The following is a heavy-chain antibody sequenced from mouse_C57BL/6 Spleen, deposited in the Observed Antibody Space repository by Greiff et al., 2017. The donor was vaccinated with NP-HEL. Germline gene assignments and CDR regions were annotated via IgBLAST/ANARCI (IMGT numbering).Heavy chain of an antibody. CDR1: GYAFSSSW. J-gene: IGHJ2*01. D-gene: IGHD2-5*01. Sequence: LQESGPELVKPGASVKISCKASGYAFSSSWMNWVKQRPGKGLEWIGRIYPGDGDTNYNGKFKGKATLTADKSSSTAYMQLSSLTSEDSAVYFCARIDSNYGFDYWGQGTTLTVSS. CDR3: ARIDSNYGFDY. V-gene: IGHV1-82*01. CDR2: IYPGDGDT.